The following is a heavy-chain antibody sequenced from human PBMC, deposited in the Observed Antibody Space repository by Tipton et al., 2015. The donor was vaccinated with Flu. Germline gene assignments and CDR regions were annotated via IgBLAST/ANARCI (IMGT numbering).Heavy chain of an antibody. CDR2: ISAYNGNT. Sequence: QVQLVQSGAEVKKPGASVKVSCKASGYTFTSYGISWVRQAPGQGLEWMGWISAYNGNTNYAQKLQGRVTMTTDTSTSTAYMELRSLRSDDTAVYYCAREGGIAVAGTSYYYYYGMDVWGQGTPVTVSS. CDR1: GYTFTSYG. D-gene: IGHD6-19*01. J-gene: IGHJ6*02. CDR3: AREGGIAVAGTSYYYYYGMDV. V-gene: IGHV1-18*01.